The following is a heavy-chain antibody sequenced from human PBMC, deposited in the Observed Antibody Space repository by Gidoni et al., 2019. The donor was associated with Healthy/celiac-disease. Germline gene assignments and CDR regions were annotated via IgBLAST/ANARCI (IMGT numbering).Heavy chain of an antibody. J-gene: IGHJ4*02. Sequence: QVQLVQSGAEVKKPGASVKGSCKASGYHFTVYYMHWVRQAPGQGLEWMGWINPNSGGTNYAQKFQGRVTMTRDTSISTAYLELRRLRSDDTAVYYCARTAYYDFWCCSAYFDYWGQGTLVTVSS. CDR1: GYHFTVYY. CDR3: ARTAYYDFWCCSAYFDY. V-gene: IGHV1-2*02. D-gene: IGHD3-3*01. CDR2: INPNSGGT.